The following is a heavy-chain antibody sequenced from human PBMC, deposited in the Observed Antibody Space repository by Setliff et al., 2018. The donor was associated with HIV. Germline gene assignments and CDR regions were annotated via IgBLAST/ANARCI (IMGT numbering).Heavy chain of an antibody. CDR1: GYIFTSYD. CDR2: MDPNNGHT. J-gene: IGHJ6*03. CDR3: ARALRGFHGSGTQFYYYLDV. D-gene: IGHD3-10*01. Sequence: ASVKVSCKASGYIFTSYDVNWVRQAPGQGLEWMGWMDPNNGHTTHAQNFQGRVTITRDTSVGTAYMELSSLRSEDTAVYYCARALRGFHGSGTQFYYYLDVWGKGTTVTVSS. V-gene: IGHV1-8*03.